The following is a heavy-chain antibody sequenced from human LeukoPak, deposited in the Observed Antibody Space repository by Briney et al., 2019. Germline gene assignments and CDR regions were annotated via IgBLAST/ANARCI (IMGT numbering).Heavy chain of an antibody. CDR1: GFTFSSYE. Sequence: PGGSLRLSCAASGFTFSSYEMNWVRQAPGKGLEWVSYISSSGSTIYYADSVKGRFTISRDNAKNSLYLQMNSLRAEDTAVYYCAREPSVGSGHATYYYYGMDVWGQGTTVTVSS. D-gene: IGHD2-15*01. J-gene: IGHJ6*02. CDR3: AREPSVGSGHATYYYYGMDV. V-gene: IGHV3-48*03. CDR2: ISSSGSTI.